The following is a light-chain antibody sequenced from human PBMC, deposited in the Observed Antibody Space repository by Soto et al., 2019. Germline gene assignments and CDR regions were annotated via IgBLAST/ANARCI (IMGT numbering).Light chain of an antibody. J-gene: IGKJ5*01. CDR2: GAS. CDR3: QQYGSSPIT. V-gene: IGKV3-20*01. CDR1: QTVRNNY. Sequence: EFVLTQSPGTLSLSPGERATLSCSASQTVRNNYLAWYHQKPGQAPRLLIYGASSRATGIPDRFSGSGSGTDFTLTISRLEPEDFAVYYCQQYGSSPITFGQGTRREI.